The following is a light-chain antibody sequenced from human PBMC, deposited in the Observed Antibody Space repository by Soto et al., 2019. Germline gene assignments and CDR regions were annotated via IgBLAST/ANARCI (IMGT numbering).Light chain of an antibody. Sequence: HSVLTQPASVSGSPGQSITISCTGTSSDVGGYNYVSWYQQHPGKAPKLMIYEVSNRPSGVSNRFSGSKSGNTASLTISGLQAEDEADYYCSSHTSSSTPVFGGGTKLTVL. CDR2: EVS. J-gene: IGLJ3*02. V-gene: IGLV2-14*01. CDR1: SSDVGGYNY. CDR3: SSHTSSSTPV.